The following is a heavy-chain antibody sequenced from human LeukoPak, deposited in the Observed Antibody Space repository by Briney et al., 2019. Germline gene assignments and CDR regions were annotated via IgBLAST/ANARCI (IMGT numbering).Heavy chain of an antibody. J-gene: IGHJ4*02. CDR3: ARDRDYGSGIFDY. CDR2: INPNSGGT. Sequence: ASVTVSCKASGYTFTVYYMHWVRQAPGQGLEWMGWINPNSGGTNYAQKFQGRVTMTRDTSISTAYMELNRLRSDDTAVYYCARDRDYGSGIFDYWGQGTLVTVSS. V-gene: IGHV1-2*02. CDR1: GYTFTVYY. D-gene: IGHD3-10*01.